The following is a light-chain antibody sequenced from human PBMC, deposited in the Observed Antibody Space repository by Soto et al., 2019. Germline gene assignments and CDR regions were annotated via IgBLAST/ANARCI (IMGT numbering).Light chain of an antibody. J-gene: IGKJ5*01. Sequence: DIVLTQSPGTLSLSPGERATLSCRASQSLRSTSLAWYQQKPGQAPRLLMYGASNRATAIPDKFSGGGSGTDFTLTISRLEPEDFAVYYCQHYGGSPPITFGQGTRLEIK. CDR2: GAS. CDR3: QHYGGSPPIT. CDR1: QSLRSTS. V-gene: IGKV3-20*01.